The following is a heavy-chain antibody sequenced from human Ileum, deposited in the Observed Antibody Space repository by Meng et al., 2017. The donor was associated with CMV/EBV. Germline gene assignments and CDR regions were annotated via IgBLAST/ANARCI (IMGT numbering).Heavy chain of an antibody. Sequence: GGSLRLSCAASGFTFSSYAMSWVRQAPGKGLECVATITGSAASSYYADSVKGRFTISRDNSKNTLYLQMDSLSAEDTAIYYCAKDRICFGSTCYTGGKLDTWGQGTLVTVS. CDR3: AKDRICFGSTCYTGGKLDT. CDR1: GFTFSSYA. D-gene: IGHD2-2*02. V-gene: IGHV3-23*01. J-gene: IGHJ5*02. CDR2: ITGSAASS.